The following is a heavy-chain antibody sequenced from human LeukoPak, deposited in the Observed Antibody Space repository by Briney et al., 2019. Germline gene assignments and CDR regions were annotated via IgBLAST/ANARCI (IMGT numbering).Heavy chain of an antibody. V-gene: IGHV4-39*01. CDR3: ARLGMVRGVMGKFDY. D-gene: IGHD3-10*01. CDR1: GGSISSSSYY. J-gene: IGHJ4*02. Sequence: PSETLSLTCTVSGGSISSSSYYWGWIRQPPGKGLEWIGSIYYSGSTYYNPSLKSRVTISVDTSKNQFSLKLSSVTAADTAVYYCARLGMVRGVMGKFDYWGQGTLVTVSS. CDR2: IYYSGST.